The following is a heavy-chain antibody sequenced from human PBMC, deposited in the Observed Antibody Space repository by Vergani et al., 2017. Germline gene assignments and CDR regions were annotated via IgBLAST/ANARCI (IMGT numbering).Heavy chain of an antibody. CDR2: ISAYNGNQ. Sequence: QVQLVQSGAEVKKPGASVKVSCKASGYTFTSYGISWVRQAPGQGLEWMGWISAYNGNQNYAPKLQGRVTMTTDTSTITAYMALRSLRSDDTAVYYCARDGARTVSGAAAGFDYWGQGTLVTVSS. J-gene: IGHJ4*02. CDR3: ARDGARTVSGAAAGFDY. V-gene: IGHV1-18*01. CDR1: GYTFTSYG. D-gene: IGHD6-13*01.